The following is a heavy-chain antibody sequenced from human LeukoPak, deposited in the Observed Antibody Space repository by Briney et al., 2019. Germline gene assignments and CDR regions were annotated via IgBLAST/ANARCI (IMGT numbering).Heavy chain of an antibody. CDR3: AKTDQPWGGFDF. D-gene: IGHD2-2*01. J-gene: IGHJ3*01. Sequence: PGGSLRLSCAASGFTFSSYAMHWVRQAPGKGLEWVTLISYDGRIQYSADSVKGRFTISRDNSKNTLSLQMNSLRAEDTAIYFWAKTDQPWGGFDFLGQGTMVNGS. CDR1: GFTFSSYA. CDR2: ISYDGRIQ. V-gene: IGHV3-30*04.